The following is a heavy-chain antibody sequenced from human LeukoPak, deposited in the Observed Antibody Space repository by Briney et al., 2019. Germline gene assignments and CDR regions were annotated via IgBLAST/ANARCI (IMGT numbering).Heavy chain of an antibody. J-gene: IGHJ4*02. D-gene: IGHD3-16*02. CDR3: ARGGGGITFGGVIVRPDY. Sequence: ASVKVSCKASGYTFTGYYMHWVRQAPGQGLEWMGRINPNSGGTNYAQKFQGRVTMTRDTSISTAYMELSRLRSDDTAVYYCARGGGGITFGGVIVRPDYWGRGTLVTVSS. CDR2: INPNSGGT. CDR1: GYTFTGYY. V-gene: IGHV1-2*06.